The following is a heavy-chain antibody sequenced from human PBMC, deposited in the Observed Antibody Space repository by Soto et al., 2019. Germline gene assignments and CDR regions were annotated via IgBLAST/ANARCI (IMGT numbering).Heavy chain of an antibody. CDR2: ISWNGGTI. V-gene: IGHV3-9*01. CDR3: ANNIASKSAYYGLDV. Sequence: EVQLVESGGGLVQPGRSLRLSCEASGFTFEDYAMHWVRQEPGKGLDWVSGISWNGGTIGYGDSVKGRGTISKDNAKIPLYLQINSLRAEDTALYYCANNIASKSAYYGLDVWGKGTAVTVSS. J-gene: IGHJ6*04. D-gene: IGHD3-3*02. CDR1: GFTFEDYA.